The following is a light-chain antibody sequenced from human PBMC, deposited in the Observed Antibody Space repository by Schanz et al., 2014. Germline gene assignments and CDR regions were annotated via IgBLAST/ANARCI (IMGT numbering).Light chain of an antibody. J-gene: IGLJ3*02. V-gene: IGLV2-14*02. Sequence: QSVLTQPASVSGSPGQSITISCTGTSRDVGSYDLVSWYQQHPGKAPKLIIYEAIKRPSGVSNRFSGSKSGNTASLTISGLQAEDEADYYCSSYSDSSTLVFGGRTKLTVL. CDR3: SSYSDSSTLV. CDR2: EAI. CDR1: SRDVGSYDL.